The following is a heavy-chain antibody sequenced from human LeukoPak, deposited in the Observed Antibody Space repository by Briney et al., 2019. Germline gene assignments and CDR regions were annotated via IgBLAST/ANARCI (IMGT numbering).Heavy chain of an antibody. J-gene: IGHJ5*02. CDR1: GFTFSLYG. D-gene: IGHD3-10*01. Sequence: GGSLRLSCAASGFTFSLYGMNWLRQAPGKGLEWVSYISEDTTIIQYADSVKGRFTISRDNDKNSLYLQMNSLRVVDTAVYYCATTGVRRDNWFDPWGQGTLVTVSS. CDR2: ISEDTTII. V-gene: IGHV3-48*01. CDR3: ATTGVRRDNWFDP.